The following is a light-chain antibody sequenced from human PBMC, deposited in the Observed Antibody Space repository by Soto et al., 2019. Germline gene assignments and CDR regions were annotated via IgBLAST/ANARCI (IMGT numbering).Light chain of an antibody. CDR1: QSIRDW. J-gene: IGKJ1*01. CDR3: QQYNTYSGWT. CDR2: KAS. V-gene: IGKV1-5*03. Sequence: DIQMTQSPSSLSASVGDRVTITCRASQSIRDWLAWSQQKPGKAPKILIYKASNLQSGVPSRFSGSGSGTEFTLTISSLQPDDFATYYCQQYNTYSGWTFGQGTKVEIK.